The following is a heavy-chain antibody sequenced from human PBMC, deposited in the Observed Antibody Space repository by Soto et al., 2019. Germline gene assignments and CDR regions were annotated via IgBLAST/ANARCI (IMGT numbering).Heavy chain of an antibody. CDR1: GGTFSSYA. D-gene: IGHD3-22*01. CDR2: IIPIFGTT. J-gene: IGHJ4*02. CDR3: ARGGYFDSSNYLAY. V-gene: IGHV1-69*06. Sequence: ASVKVSCKASGGTFSSYAISWVRQAPGRGLEWMGGIIPIFGTTNYAQKFQGRVTITADKSTSTAYMELSSLRSEDTAVYYCARGGYFDSSNYLAYWGLGTLVTVSS.